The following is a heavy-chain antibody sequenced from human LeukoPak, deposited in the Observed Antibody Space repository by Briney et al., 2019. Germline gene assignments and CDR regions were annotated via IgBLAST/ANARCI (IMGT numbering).Heavy chain of an antibody. Sequence: SETLSLTCTVSGGSISSYYWSWIRQPAGKGLEWIGRIYTSGSTNYNPSLKSRVTMSVDTSKNQFSLKLSSVTAADTAVYYCARVRRDILTGSYDYWGQGTLVTVSS. CDR3: ARVRRDILTGSYDY. CDR1: GGSISSYY. CDR2: IYTSGST. V-gene: IGHV4-4*07. J-gene: IGHJ4*02. D-gene: IGHD3-9*01.